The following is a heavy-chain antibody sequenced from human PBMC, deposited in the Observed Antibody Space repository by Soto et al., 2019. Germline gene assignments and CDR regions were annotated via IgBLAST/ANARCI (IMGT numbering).Heavy chain of an antibody. CDR3: ATLTYTSGLDH. CDR2: ISTYNGNT. V-gene: IGHV1-18*01. D-gene: IGHD6-19*01. Sequence: ASVKVSCKAPGYTFTSYGIGWVRQAPGQGLEWMGWISTYNGNTNYAQKLHGRVTMTTDTSTSTAHMEVRSLRSDDTAVYYCATLTYTSGLDHWGQGTQVTVSS. J-gene: IGHJ4*02. CDR1: GYTFTSYG.